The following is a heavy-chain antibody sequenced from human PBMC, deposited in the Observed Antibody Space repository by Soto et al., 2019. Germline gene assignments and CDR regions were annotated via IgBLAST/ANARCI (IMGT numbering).Heavy chain of an antibody. J-gene: IGHJ5*02. Sequence: SETLSLTCAISGDSVSSNSAAWNWIRQSPSRGLEWLGRTYYRSKWYNDYAVSVKSRITINPDTSKNQFSLQLNSVTPEDTAVYYCARGRIVVVPAAMFWFDPWGQGTLVTVSS. CDR3: ARGRIVVVPAAMFWFDP. D-gene: IGHD2-2*01. CDR1: GDSVSSNSAA. CDR2: TYYRSKWYN. V-gene: IGHV6-1*01.